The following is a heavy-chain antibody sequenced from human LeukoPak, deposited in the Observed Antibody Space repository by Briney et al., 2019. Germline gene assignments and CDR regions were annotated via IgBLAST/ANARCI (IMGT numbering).Heavy chain of an antibody. CDR2: ISYDGSNK. V-gene: IGHV3-30*04. J-gene: IGHJ3*02. D-gene: IGHD3-9*01. CDR3: AKDAPINYDILTGYYFSPHAFDI. CDR1: GFTFSSYA. Sequence: GGSLRLSCAASGFTFSSYAMHWVRQAPGKGLEWVAVISYDGSNKYYADSVKGRFTISRDNSKNTLYLQMNSLRAEDTTVYYCAKDAPINYDILTGYYFSPHAFDIWGQGTMVTVSS.